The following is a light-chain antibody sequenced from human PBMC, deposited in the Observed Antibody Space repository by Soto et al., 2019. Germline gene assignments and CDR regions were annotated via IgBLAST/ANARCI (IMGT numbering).Light chain of an antibody. CDR3: QQLNSYPL. V-gene: IGKV1-9*01. J-gene: IGKJ4*01. CDR1: QGISSY. CDR2: AAS. Sequence: DIQLTQSPSFLSASVGDRVTITCRASQGISSYLAWYQQKPGKAPKLLIYAASTLQSGVPSRFSGSGSGTEFTLTVSILQPEDFATYYCQQLNSYPLFGGGTKVDIK.